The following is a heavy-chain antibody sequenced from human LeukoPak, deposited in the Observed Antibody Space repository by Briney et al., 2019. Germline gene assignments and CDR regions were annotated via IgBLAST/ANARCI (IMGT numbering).Heavy chain of an antibody. J-gene: IGHJ5*02. D-gene: IGHD2-2*01. Sequence: ASVKVSCKASGYTFTSYDINWVRQATGQGLEWMGWMNPNSGNTGYAQKFQGSVTMTRNTSLGTAYMELSSLRSEDTAVYYCARDQLAGFDPWGQGTLVTVSS. CDR1: GYTFTSYD. CDR2: MNPNSGNT. CDR3: ARDQLAGFDP. V-gene: IGHV1-8*01.